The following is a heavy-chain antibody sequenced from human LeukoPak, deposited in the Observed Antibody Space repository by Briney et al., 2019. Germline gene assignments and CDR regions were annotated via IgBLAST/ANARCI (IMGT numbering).Heavy chain of an antibody. CDR1: GGSISSGGYY. J-gene: IGHJ5*02. Sequence: KSSETLSLTCTVSGGSISSGGYYWSWIRQHPGKGLEWIGYIYYSGSTYYNPSLKSRATISVDTSKNQFSLKLSSVTAADTAVYYCARVTMGWFDPWGQGTLVTVSS. CDR3: ARVTMGWFDP. D-gene: IGHD1-1*01. V-gene: IGHV4-31*03. CDR2: IYYSGST.